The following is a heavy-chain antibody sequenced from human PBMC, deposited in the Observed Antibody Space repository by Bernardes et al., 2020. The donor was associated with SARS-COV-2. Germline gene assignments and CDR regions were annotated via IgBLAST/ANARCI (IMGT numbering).Heavy chain of an antibody. Sequence: SVKVSCKASGYTFTSYAMNWVRQAPGQGLEWMGWINTNTGNPTYAQGFTGRFVFSLDTSVSTAYLQISSLKAEDTAVYYCASIAPRTIVEYYYYYYGMDVWGQGTTVTVSS. CDR3: ASIAPRTIVEYYYYYYGMDV. D-gene: IGHD3-22*01. J-gene: IGHJ6*02. CDR1: GYTFTSYA. V-gene: IGHV7-4-1*02. CDR2: INTNTGNP.